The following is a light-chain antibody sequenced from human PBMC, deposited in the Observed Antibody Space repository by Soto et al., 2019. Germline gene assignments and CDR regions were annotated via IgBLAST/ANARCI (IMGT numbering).Light chain of an antibody. CDR1: ESISSHY. Sequence: EVVLMQSPDTLSLSTGERATLPCRASESISSHYIAWYQHKPGQAPRLLIFGASTRATGIPDRFSGSWSGTDFTLTISRLEPEDFAMYYCQNFGDSPFTFGPGTKVDI. CDR3: QNFGDSPFT. CDR2: GAS. V-gene: IGKV3-20*01. J-gene: IGKJ3*01.